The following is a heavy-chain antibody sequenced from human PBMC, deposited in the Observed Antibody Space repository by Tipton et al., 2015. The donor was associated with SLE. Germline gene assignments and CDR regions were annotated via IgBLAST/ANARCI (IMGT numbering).Heavy chain of an antibody. V-gene: IGHV4-31*03. CDR2: INHTGST. CDR3: ARGGFIAYYYDYMDV. D-gene: IGHD3-16*02. CDR1: GGSISSGGHY. J-gene: IGHJ6*03. Sequence: TLSLTCTVSGGSISSGGHYWSWIRQHPGKGLEWIGEINHTGSTNYNPSLKSRVTISEDTSKSEFSLNLRSVTAADTAVYYCARGGFIAYYYDYMDVWGKGTTVTVSS.